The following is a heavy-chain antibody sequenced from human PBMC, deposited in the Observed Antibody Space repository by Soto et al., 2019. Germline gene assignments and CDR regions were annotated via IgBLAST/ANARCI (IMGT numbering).Heavy chain of an antibody. CDR1: GGSISSYY. Sequence: PSETLSLTCTVSGGSISSYYWSWIRQPPGKGLEWIGYIYYSGSTNYNPSLKSRVTISVDTSKNQFSLKLSSVTAADTAVYYCEILVVPAAIIGNWVDHWGQGTLVTVSS. CDR2: IYYSGST. CDR3: EILVVPAAIIGNWVDH. V-gene: IGHV4-59*12. D-gene: IGHD2-2*01. J-gene: IGHJ5*02.